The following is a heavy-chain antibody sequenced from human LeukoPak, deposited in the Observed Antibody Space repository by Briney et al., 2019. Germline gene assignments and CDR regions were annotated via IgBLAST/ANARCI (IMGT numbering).Heavy chain of an antibody. J-gene: IGHJ5*02. CDR1: GYTFTSYG. Sequence: ASVKVSCTASGYTFTSYGISWVRQAPGQGLEWMGRISAYNGNTNYAQKFQGRVTMTTDTSTSTAYMDLRSLRSDDTAVYYCARTSYGVIFDCFDPWGQGTLVTVSS. CDR2: ISAYNGNT. V-gene: IGHV1-18*01. CDR3: ARTSYGVIFDCFDP. D-gene: IGHD3-16*01.